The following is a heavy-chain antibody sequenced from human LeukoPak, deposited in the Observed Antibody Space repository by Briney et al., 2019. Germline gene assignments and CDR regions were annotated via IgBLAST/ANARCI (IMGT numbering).Heavy chain of an antibody. J-gene: IGHJ5*02. CDR3: ARDRGYGVLGNWFDP. Sequence: ASLKVSCKASGYTFTSYYMHWVRQAPGQGLEWMGIINPSGGSTSYAQKFQGRVTMTRDMSTSTVYMELSSLRSEDTAVYYCARDRGYGVLGNWFDPWGQGTLVTVSS. CDR2: INPSGGST. D-gene: IGHD3-10*01. V-gene: IGHV1-46*01. CDR1: GYTFTSYY.